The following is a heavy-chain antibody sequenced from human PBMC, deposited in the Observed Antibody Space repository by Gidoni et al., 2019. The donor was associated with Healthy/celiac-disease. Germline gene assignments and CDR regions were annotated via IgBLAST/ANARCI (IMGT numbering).Heavy chain of an antibody. Sequence: QLQLQESGSGLVKPSPTLSLTCAVSGGSISSGCYSWSWIRQPPGKGLEWIGYIYHSGSTYYNPSLKSRVTISVDRSKNQFSRKLSSVTAADTAVYYCAREGYGDYLNWFDPWGQGTLVTVSS. V-gene: IGHV4-30-2*01. CDR1: GGSISSGCYS. D-gene: IGHD4-17*01. CDR3: AREGYGDYLNWFDP. J-gene: IGHJ5*02. CDR2: IYHSGST.